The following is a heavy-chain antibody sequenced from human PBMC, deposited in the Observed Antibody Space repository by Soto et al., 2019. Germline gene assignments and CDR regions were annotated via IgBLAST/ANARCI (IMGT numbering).Heavy chain of an antibody. CDR3: ARQPTPGTLDY. D-gene: IGHD3-10*01. CDR1: VYGFTNHW. CDR2: IDPSDSYI. V-gene: IGHV5-10-1*01. Sequence: GESLKISCQTSVYGFTNHWITWVRQMPGKGLEWMGKIDPSDSYIDFSPSFRGHVTISADKSITTVFLQWSSLKASDTAIYFCARQPTPGTLDYWGQGTLVTVS. J-gene: IGHJ4*02.